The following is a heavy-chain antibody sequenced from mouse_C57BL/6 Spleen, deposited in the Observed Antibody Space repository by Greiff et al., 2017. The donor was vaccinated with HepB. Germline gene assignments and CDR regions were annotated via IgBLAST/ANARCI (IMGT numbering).Heavy chain of an antibody. CDR2: ISYDGSN. J-gene: IGHJ3*01. Sequence: VEESGPGLVKPSQSLSLTCSVTGYSIPSGYYWNWIRQFPGNKLEWMGYISYDGSNNYNPSLKNRISITRDTSKNQFFLKLNSVTTEDTATYYCARHSPWFAYWGQGTLVTVSA. V-gene: IGHV3-6*01. CDR1: GYSIPSGYY. D-gene: IGHD2-12*01. CDR3: ARHSPWFAY.